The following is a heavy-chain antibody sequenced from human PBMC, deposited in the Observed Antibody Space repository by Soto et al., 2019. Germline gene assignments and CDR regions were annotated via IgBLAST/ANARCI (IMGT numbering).Heavy chain of an antibody. CDR2: ISYSGST. CDR3: ARARNLLTGYYKGGFYYFDF. V-gene: IGHV4-59*01. D-gene: IGHD3-9*01. Sequence: SETLSLTCTVSGGSISSYYWSWIRQPPGKGLDWIGYISYSGSTTYNPSLKSRLTISLHTSNNQFSLTLDSVTAADTAVYYCARARNLLTGYYKGGFYYFDFWGQGTLVTVSS. J-gene: IGHJ4*02. CDR1: GGSISSYY.